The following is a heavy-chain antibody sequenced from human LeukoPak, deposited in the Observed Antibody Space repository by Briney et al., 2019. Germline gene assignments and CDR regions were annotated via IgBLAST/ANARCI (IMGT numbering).Heavy chain of an antibody. CDR1: DDSISSISYY. Sequence: PSETLSLTCTVSDDSISSISYYWSWIRQPPGKGLEWIGEINHSGSTNYNPSLKSRVTISVDTSKNQFSLKPSSVTAADTAVYYCARGRVGSPLLSSLSGYYYYGMDVWGQGTTVTVSS. V-gene: IGHV4-39*07. CDR2: INHSGST. J-gene: IGHJ6*02. CDR3: ARGRVGSPLLSSLSGYYYYGMDV. D-gene: IGHD3-10*01.